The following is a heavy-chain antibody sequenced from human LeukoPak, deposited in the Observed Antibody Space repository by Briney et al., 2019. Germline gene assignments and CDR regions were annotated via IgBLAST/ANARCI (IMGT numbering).Heavy chain of an antibody. D-gene: IGHD5-12*01. CDR3: AKDDAWIRFAS. CDR2: ISPRGDIT. Sequence: PGGSLRLSCAASGFIFSNHGMNWVRQAPGKGLEWVSGISPRGDITYYTDSVKGRFTVCRDNFKNTVHLQVNSLRPEDTAVYFCAKDDAWIRFASWGQGILVTVSS. CDR1: GFIFSNHG. V-gene: IGHV3-23*01. J-gene: IGHJ5*01.